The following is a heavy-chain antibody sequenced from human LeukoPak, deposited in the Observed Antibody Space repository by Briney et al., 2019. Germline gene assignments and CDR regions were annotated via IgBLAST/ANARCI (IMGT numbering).Heavy chain of an antibody. J-gene: IGHJ5*02. V-gene: IGHV4-39*01. D-gene: IGHD3-10*01. CDR2: IYYSGST. CDR3: ARRRITMVRGPFDP. CDR1: GGSISSSSYY. Sequence: SETLSLTCTVSGGSISSSSYYWGWIRQPPGKGLEWIGSIYYSGSTYYNPSLKSRVTISVDTSKNQFSLKLSSVTAADTAVYYCARRRITMVRGPFDPWGQGTLVTASS.